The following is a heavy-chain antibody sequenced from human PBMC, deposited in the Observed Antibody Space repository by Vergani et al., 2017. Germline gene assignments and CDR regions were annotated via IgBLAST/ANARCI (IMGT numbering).Heavy chain of an antibody. Sequence: EVQLVESGGGLVKPGGSLRLSCAASGFTFSNAWMSWVRQAPGKGLEWVGRIKSKTDGGTTDYAAPVKGRFTISRDDSKNTLYLQMNGLKTEDTAVYYCTTITSTGATVDYYGMDVWGQGTTVTVSS. CDR2: IKSKTDGGTT. V-gene: IGHV3-15*01. D-gene: IGHD1-26*01. J-gene: IGHJ6*02. CDR1: GFTFSNAW. CDR3: TTITSTGATVDYYGMDV.